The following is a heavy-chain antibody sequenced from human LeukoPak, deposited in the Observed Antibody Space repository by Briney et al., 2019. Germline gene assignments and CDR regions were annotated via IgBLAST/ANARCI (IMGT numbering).Heavy chain of an antibody. CDR2: ISSSGSTI. D-gene: IGHD6-13*01. CDR1: GFSFSDYY. J-gene: IGHJ6*02. V-gene: IGHV3-11*01. CDR3: ARDRYSSFYGMDV. Sequence: GGSLRLSYAASGFSFSDYYMSWIRQAPGKGLEWVSYISSSGSTIYYADSVKGRFTISRDNAKNSLYLQMNSLRAEDTAVYYCARDRYSSFYGMDVWGQGTTVTVSS.